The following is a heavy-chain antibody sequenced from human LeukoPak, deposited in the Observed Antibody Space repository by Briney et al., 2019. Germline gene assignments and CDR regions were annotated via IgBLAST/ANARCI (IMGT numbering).Heavy chain of an antibody. D-gene: IGHD3-10*01. V-gene: IGHV4-59*01. J-gene: IGHJ4*02. CDR3: ARGSLFFDY. CDR2: IYYIGST. CDR1: GGSISSYH. Sequence: SETLSLTCTVSGGSISSYHWSWIRQPPGKGLEWIGYIYYIGSTIYNPSLESRVAISVDTSKNQFSLKLNSVTAADTAVYHCARGSLFFDYWGQGTLVTVSS.